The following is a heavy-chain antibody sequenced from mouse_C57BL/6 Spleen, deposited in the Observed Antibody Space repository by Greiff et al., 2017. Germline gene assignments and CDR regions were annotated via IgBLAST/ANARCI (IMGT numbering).Heavy chain of an antibody. Sequence: VQLQQSGAELVKPGASVKISCKASGYAFSSYWMNWVKQRPGKGLEWIGQIYPGDGDTNYNGKFKGKATLTADKSSSTAYMQRSSVTADDSSVYFGARNGFYYGSSYLDYWGQGTTLTVSS. J-gene: IGHJ2*01. CDR2: IYPGDGDT. CDR3: ARNGFYYGSSYLDY. V-gene: IGHV1-80*01. CDR1: GYAFSSYW. D-gene: IGHD1-1*01.